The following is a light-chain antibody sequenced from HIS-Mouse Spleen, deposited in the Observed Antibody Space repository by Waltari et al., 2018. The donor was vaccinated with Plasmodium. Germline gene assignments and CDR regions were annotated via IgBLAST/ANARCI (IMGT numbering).Light chain of an antibody. J-gene: IGLJ3*02. CDR2: DVS. CDR3: SSYTSSSTRV. V-gene: IGLV2-14*03. CDR1: SSDVGGYNY. Sequence: QSALTQPASVSGSPGQSITISCTGTSSDVGGYNYVSWYQQHPGNAPELMIYDVSNRPSGVSNRFSRSKSGNTASLTISGLQAEDEADYYCSSYTSSSTRVFGGGTKLTVL.